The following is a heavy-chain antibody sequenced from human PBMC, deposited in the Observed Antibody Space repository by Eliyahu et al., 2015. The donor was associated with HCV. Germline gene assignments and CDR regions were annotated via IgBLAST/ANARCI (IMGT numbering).Heavy chain of an antibody. D-gene: IGHD5-18*01. Sequence: QVQLVQSGAEVKKPGASVKVSCKASGYTFTGYYMHWVRQAPGQGLEWMGWINPNSGGTNYAQKFQGRVTMTRDTSISTAYMELSRLRSDDTAVYYCARDLVDTAMVEVGVFDPWGQGTLVTVSS. V-gene: IGHV1-2*02. CDR1: GYTFTGYY. CDR3: ARDLVDTAMVEVGVFDP. J-gene: IGHJ5*02. CDR2: INPNSGGT.